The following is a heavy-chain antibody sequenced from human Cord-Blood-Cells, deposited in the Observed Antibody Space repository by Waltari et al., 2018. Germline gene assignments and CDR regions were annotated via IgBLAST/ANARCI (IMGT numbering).Heavy chain of an antibody. V-gene: IGHV1-24*01. J-gene: IGHJ4*02. CDR3: ATEEGYCSGGSCYFDY. CDR2: FDPENGET. Sequence: QVQLVQSGAEVKKPGASVKVSCKVSGYTLPELSMHWVRQAPGKGLEWMGGFDPENGETIYAQKFQGRVTMTEDTSTDTAYMELSSLRSEDTAVYYCATEEGYCSGGSCYFDYWGQGTLVTVSS. CDR1: GYTLPELS. D-gene: IGHD2-15*01.